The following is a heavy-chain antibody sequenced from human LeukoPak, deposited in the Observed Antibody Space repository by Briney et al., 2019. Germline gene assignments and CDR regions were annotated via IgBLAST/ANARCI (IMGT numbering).Heavy chain of an antibody. Sequence: SETLSLTCAVYGGSFSGYYWSWIRQPPGKGLEWIGEINHSGSTNYNPSLKSRVTISVDKSKNQFSLKLSSVTAADTAVYYCARVSSGWYDAFDIWGQGTMVTVSS. D-gene: IGHD6-19*01. CDR3: ARVSSGWYDAFDI. V-gene: IGHV4-34*01. J-gene: IGHJ3*02. CDR2: INHSGST. CDR1: GGSFSGYY.